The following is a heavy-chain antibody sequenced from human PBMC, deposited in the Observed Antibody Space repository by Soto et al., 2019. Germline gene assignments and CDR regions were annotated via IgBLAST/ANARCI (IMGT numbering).Heavy chain of an antibody. Sequence: GGSLRLCCAASGVTFCDYYMSWIRQAPGKGLEWVSYISSSGSTIYYADSVKGRFTISRDNAKNSLYLQMNSLRAEDTAVYYCARDRYRYYYMDVWGKGTTVTVSS. V-gene: IGHV3-11*01. J-gene: IGHJ6*03. CDR1: GVTFCDYY. D-gene: IGHD5-12*01. CDR3: ARDRYRYYYMDV. CDR2: ISSSGSTI.